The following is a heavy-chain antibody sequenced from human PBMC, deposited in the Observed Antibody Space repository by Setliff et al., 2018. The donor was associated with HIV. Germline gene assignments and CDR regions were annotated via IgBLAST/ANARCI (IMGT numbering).Heavy chain of an antibody. D-gene: IGHD3-3*01. Sequence: GASVKVSCKASGYTFTSYGISWVRQAPGQGLEWMGWISAYNGNTNYAQKLQGRVTMTTDTSTSTAYMELRSLRSDDTAVYYCARENYNFWSGYHYYYYGMDVWGQGTTVTVSS. CDR1: GYTFTSYG. V-gene: IGHV1-18*01. J-gene: IGHJ6*02. CDR2: ISAYNGNT. CDR3: ARENYNFWSGYHYYYYGMDV.